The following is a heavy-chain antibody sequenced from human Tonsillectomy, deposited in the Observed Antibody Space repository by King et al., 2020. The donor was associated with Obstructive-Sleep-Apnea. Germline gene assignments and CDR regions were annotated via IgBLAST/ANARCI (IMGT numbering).Heavy chain of an antibody. CDR1: RFTFSYYA. Sequence: VQLVESGGGVVQPGRSLRLSCAASRFTFSYYAMHWVRQAPGKGLEWVAVISYDGNNNNYADSVKGRFTISRDNPQNTLYLQMNSLRAEDTAFYYCARDRTSGILDXGXSSXXXXGQGTLVTVSS. J-gene: IGHJ4*02. CDR3: ARDRTSGILDXGXSSXXX. CDR2: ISYDGNNN. V-gene: IGHV3-30*04. D-gene: IGHD4-17*01.